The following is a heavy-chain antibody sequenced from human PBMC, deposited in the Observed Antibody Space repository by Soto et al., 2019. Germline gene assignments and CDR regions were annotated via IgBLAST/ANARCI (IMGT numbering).Heavy chain of an antibody. CDR1: GFTFSDYS. CDR3: ARVRIAAHDAFDI. V-gene: IGHV3-21*02. Sequence: EVQLVESGGGLVKPGGSLRLSCAASGFTFSDYSMNWVRQAPGKGLEWVSAISTSSSYIYYVDSVKGRFTISRDNSKNSLYLQMDSLRAEDTAVYFCARVRIAAHDAFDIWGRGTMVTVSS. D-gene: IGHD6-13*01. J-gene: IGHJ3*02. CDR2: ISTSSSYI.